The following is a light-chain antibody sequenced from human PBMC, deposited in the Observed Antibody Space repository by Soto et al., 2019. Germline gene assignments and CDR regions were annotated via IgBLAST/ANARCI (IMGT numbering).Light chain of an antibody. J-gene: IGKJ4*01. CDR2: YAS. CDR3: RQRSTWPLLT. CDR1: QTVSRY. V-gene: IGKV3-11*01. Sequence: VLTQSPATLSLSPGERATLSCRASQTVSRYLAWYQQKPGQAPRLLIYYASNRATGIPARFSGSGSGTDYSLPISSREPEDFAVYYCRQRSTWPLLTFGGGTKVEI.